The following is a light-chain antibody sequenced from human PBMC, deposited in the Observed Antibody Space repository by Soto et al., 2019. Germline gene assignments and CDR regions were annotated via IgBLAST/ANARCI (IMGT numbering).Light chain of an antibody. CDR3: AAWDDSLNGLV. V-gene: IGLV1-44*01. CDR1: GSNIGRYA. Sequence: HSVLTQPPSTSGTPGLRVTVSCSGSGSNIGRYAVNWYQQLPGTAPKLLIYSNDQRPSGVPDRFSGSKSGTSVSLAISGLLSEDEADYYCAAWDDSLNGLVIGGGTKLTVL. CDR2: SND. J-gene: IGLJ2*01.